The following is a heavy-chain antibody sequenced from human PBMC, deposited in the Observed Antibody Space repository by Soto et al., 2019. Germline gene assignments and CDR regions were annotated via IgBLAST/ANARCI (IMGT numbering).Heavy chain of an antibody. D-gene: IGHD2-2*01. J-gene: IGHJ4*02. Sequence: SVKVSCKASGGTFSSYTISWVRQAPGQGLEWMGRIIPILGIANYAQKFQGRVTITADKSTSTAYMELSSLRSEDTAVYYCARMLGYCSSTSCYEFDYWGQGTLVTVSS. CDR3: ARMLGYCSSTSCYEFDY. CDR2: IIPILGIA. V-gene: IGHV1-69*02. CDR1: GGTFSSYT.